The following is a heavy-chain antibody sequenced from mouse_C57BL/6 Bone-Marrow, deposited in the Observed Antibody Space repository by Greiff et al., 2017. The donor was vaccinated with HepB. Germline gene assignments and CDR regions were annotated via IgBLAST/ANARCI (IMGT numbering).Heavy chain of an antibody. CDR3: ASTVVFDY. D-gene: IGHD1-1*01. J-gene: IGHJ2*01. Sequence: QVQLQQSGAELVRPGASVTLSCKASGYTFTDYEMHWMKQTPVHGLEWIGAIDPETGGTNYNQKFKGKATLTVDTSSSTAYMQLSSLTSEDSAVYYCASTVVFDYWGQGTTLTVSS. CDR2: IDPETGGT. V-gene: IGHV1-15*01. CDR1: GYTFTDYE.